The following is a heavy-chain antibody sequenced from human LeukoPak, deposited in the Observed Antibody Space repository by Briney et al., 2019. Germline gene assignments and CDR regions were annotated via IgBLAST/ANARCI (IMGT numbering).Heavy chain of an antibody. D-gene: IGHD5-18*01. Sequence: VKVSCKASGYTFTSYGISWVRQAPGQGLEWMGWISAYNGNTNYAQKLQGRVTMTTDTSTSTAYMELRSLRSDDTAVYYCARDGVAMVSGYYYGMDVWGQGTTVTVSS. V-gene: IGHV1-18*01. CDR2: ISAYNGNT. CDR3: ARDGVAMVSGYYYGMDV. J-gene: IGHJ6*02. CDR1: GYTFTSYG.